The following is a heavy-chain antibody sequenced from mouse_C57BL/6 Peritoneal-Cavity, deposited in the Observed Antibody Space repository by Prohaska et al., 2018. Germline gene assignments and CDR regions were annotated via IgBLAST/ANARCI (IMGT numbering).Heavy chain of an antibody. J-gene: IGHJ1*03. V-gene: IGHV11-2*01. CDR1: GFTFSGFW. CDR3: MRHNKYWYFDV. Sequence: EVQLLETGGGLVQPGGSRGLTYVVSGFTFSGFWMCWVRRTPGKRLEWIGDINSDGSTINYAPSIKDRFIIFRDKDKNTLYLQMSNVRSEDTATYYCMRHNKYWYFDVWGTGTTVTVSS. CDR2: INSDGSTI.